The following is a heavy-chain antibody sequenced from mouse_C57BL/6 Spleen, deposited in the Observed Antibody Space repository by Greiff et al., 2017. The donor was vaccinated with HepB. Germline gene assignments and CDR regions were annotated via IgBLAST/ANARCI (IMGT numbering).Heavy chain of an antibody. CDR3: ARMWEWYFDV. CDR2: INPYNGGT. CDR1: GYTFTDYY. J-gene: IGHJ1*03. V-gene: IGHV1-19*01. D-gene: IGHD1-1*02. Sequence: EVQLQQSGPVLVKPGASVKMSCKASGYTFTDYYMNWVKQSHGKSLEWIGVINPYNGGTSYNQKFKGKATLTVDKSSSTAYMELNSLTSEGSAVVWVARMWEWYFDVWGTGTTVTVSS.